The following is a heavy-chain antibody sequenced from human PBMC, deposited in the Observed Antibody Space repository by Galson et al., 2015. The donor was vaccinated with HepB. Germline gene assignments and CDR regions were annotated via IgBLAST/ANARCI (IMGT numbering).Heavy chain of an antibody. Sequence: SVKVSCKASGGTFSNYAISWVRQAPGQGLEWMGGIIPLFGIANYAQKFQGRVTITADESTSTAYMELSSLRSEDTAVYYCARDGLRDGYPTKYYFDYWGQGTLVTVSS. CDR3: ARDGLRDGYPTKYYFDY. J-gene: IGHJ4*02. V-gene: IGHV1-69*13. D-gene: IGHD5-24*01. CDR2: IIPLFGIA. CDR1: GGTFSNYA.